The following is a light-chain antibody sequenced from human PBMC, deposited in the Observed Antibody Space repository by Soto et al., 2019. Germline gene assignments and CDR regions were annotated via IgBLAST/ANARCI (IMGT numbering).Light chain of an antibody. CDR3: QQYGRSPWT. V-gene: IGKV3-20*01. J-gene: IGKJ1*01. CDR1: QSVRSS. Sequence: EIVLTLSPGTLSLSPWEIATLSCRASQSVRSSLAWYQQKPGQAPGLLIYGASSRATGIPDRFSGSGSGADFTLTISILEPEDFAVYYCQQYGRSPWTFGQGTKVDTK. CDR2: GAS.